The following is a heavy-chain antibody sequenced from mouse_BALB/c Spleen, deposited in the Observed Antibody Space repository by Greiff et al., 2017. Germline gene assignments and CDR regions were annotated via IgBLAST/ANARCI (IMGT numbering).Heavy chain of an antibody. CDR1: GFTFSSYG. CDR2: INSNGGST. D-gene: IGHD2-3*01. V-gene: IGHV5-6-3*01. J-gene: IGHJ2*01. Sequence: DVMLVESGGGLVQPGGSLKLSCAASGFTFSSYGLSWVRRTPDKRLVLVATINSNGGSTYYPDSVKGRFTISRDNAKNTLYLQMSSLKSEDTAMYYCARADGYYYFDYWGQGTTLTVSS. CDR3: ARADGYYYFDY.